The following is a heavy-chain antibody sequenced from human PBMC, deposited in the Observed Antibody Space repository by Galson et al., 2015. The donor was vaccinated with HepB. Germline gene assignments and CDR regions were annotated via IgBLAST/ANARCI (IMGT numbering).Heavy chain of an antibody. CDR1: GYTFSSFY. D-gene: IGHD3-22*01. Sequence: SVKVSCKASGYTFSSFYIMWVRQAPGQGLEWMGRINAITAATNYAQKFQGRVTLTRDTSISAPYMELNSLSSDDTALYYCARDGDDSSGHFDIWGQGTMVTVSS. CDR2: INAITAAT. V-gene: IGHV1-2*06. CDR3: ARDGDDSSGHFDI. J-gene: IGHJ3*02.